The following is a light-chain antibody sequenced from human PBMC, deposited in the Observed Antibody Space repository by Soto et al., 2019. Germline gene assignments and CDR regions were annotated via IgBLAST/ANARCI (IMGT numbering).Light chain of an antibody. CDR2: DVN. Sequence: QSVLTQPRSVSGSPGQSITISCTGSTSDVGAYSFASWYQQHPGAAPKLLIHDVNKRPPGVPDRFSGSKSGNTASLTISGLQPEDEADYYCLSYTSANTRVFGGGTKLTVL. V-gene: IGLV2-11*01. CDR3: LSYTSANTRV. J-gene: IGLJ3*02. CDR1: TSDVGAYSF.